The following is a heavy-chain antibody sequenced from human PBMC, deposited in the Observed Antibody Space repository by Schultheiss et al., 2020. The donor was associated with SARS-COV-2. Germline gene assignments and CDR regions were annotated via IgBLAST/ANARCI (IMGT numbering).Heavy chain of an antibody. V-gene: IGHV4-31*03. CDR3: ARRRITAMVDYFDY. Sequence: SQTLSLTCTVSGGSISSGGYYWSWIRQHPGKGLEWIGYIYYSGSTYYNPSLKSRVTISVDTSKNQFSLKLSSVTAADTAVYYCARRRITAMVDYFDYWGQGTLVTVSS. CDR2: IYYSGST. J-gene: IGHJ4*02. CDR1: GGSISSGGYY. D-gene: IGHD5-18*01.